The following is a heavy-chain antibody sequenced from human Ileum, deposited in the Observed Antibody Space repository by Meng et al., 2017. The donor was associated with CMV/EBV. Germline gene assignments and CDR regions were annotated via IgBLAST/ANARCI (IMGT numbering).Heavy chain of an antibody. Sequence: QVQLVESGGGVVQPGGSRRLSCAASGFTFSNYGIHWVRQAPGKGLEWVAFIPSDGSNQYYADSMKGRFTISRDNSKNTLSLQMNSLRVEDTAVYYCVRDGDFSTWPLDYWGQGTLVTVSS. CDR1: GFTFSNYG. V-gene: IGHV3-30*02. CDR2: IPSDGSNQ. D-gene: IGHD6-13*01. J-gene: IGHJ4*02. CDR3: VRDGDFSTWPLDY.